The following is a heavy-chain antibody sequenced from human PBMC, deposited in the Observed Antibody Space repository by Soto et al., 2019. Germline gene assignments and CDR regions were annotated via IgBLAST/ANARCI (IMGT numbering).Heavy chain of an antibody. CDR1: GGSISSGGYS. CDR2: IYHSGST. CDR3: ARDHFRITMIVVVIIHDY. Sequence: PSETLSLTCAVSGGSISSGGYSWSWIRQPPGKGLEWIGYIYHSGSTYYNPSLKSRVTISVDRSKNQFSLKLSSVTAADTAVYYCARDHFRITMIVVVIIHDYWGQGTLVTVSS. D-gene: IGHD3-22*01. V-gene: IGHV4-30-2*01. J-gene: IGHJ4*02.